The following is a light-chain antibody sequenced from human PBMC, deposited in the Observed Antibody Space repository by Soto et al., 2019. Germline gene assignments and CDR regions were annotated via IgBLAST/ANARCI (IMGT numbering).Light chain of an antibody. CDR3: QQYIEWPHT. CDR2: GAS. J-gene: IGKJ2*01. Sequence: EIMMTQSPATLSVSPGEGGTLSCRASQSVSSSLVWYQQKPGQAPRLLIYGASKRATDIPARFSGSGSGTDFTLTISSLQSEDFAVYYCQQYIEWPHTFGQGTRLEIK. CDR1: QSVSSS. V-gene: IGKV3-15*01.